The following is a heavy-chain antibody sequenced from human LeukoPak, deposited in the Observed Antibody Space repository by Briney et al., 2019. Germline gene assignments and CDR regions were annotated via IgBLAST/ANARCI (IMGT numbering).Heavy chain of an antibody. D-gene: IGHD3-3*01. J-gene: IGHJ4*02. CDR1: GYTFTGYY. Sequence: GASVKVSCKASGYTFTGYYMHWVRQAPGQGLEWIGWINPNSGGTNYAQKFQGRVTMTRDTSISTAHMELSRLRSDDTAVYYCARASQLRFLEWLFDYWGQGTLVTVSS. CDR2: INPNSGGT. V-gene: IGHV1-2*02. CDR3: ARASQLRFLEWLFDY.